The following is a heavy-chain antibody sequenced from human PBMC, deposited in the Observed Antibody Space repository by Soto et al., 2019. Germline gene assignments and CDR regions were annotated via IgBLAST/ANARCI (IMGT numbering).Heavy chain of an antibody. CDR1: GYNFSNFG. J-gene: IGHJ6*02. CDR3: ARDKGYGFGWSSSSGMDV. CDR2: ISGYNGNT. V-gene: IGHV1-18*01. D-gene: IGHD5-18*01. Sequence: QVHFVQSGAEVMTPGASVKVSFKASGYNFSNFGLSWVRQAPGQGREWMGWISGYNGNTNSAERFQGRVTMTTDTSTSTAHMEVRSQTSDDTAVYYCARDKGYGFGWSSSSGMDVWGQGTTVTVSS.